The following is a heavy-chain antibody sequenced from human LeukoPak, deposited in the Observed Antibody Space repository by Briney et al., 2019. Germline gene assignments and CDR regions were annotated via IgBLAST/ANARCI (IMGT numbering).Heavy chain of an antibody. CDR1: GGSIYSYY. Sequence: SETLSLTCTVSGGSIYSYYWAWIRQPPGRGLEYIGHIYYTGNTDYNPSPKSRVTISLDTSKNQFSLKLSSVTAADTAVYYCAGDYGSGSYRFDYWGQGTLVTVSS. CDR3: AGDYGSGSYRFDY. D-gene: IGHD3-10*01. V-gene: IGHV4-59*12. J-gene: IGHJ4*02. CDR2: IYYTGNT.